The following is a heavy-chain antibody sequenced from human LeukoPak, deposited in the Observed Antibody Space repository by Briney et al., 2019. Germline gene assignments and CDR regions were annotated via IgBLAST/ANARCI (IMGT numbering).Heavy chain of an antibody. V-gene: IGHV5-51*01. CDR2: IYPGDSDT. Sequence: GESLKISCKGSGYSFTSYWTGWLRHMPGKGLERMGIIYPGDSDTRYSPSFQGQVTISADKSISTAYLQWSSLKASDTAMYYCARRGSSWYLDYWGQGTLVTVSS. D-gene: IGHD6-13*01. J-gene: IGHJ4*02. CDR1: GYSFTSYW. CDR3: ARRGSSWYLDY.